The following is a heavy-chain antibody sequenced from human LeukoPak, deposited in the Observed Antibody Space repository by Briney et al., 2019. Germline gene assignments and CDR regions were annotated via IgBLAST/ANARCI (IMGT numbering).Heavy chain of an antibody. CDR1: GGSISSYY. J-gene: IGHJ3*02. V-gene: IGHV4-59*01. CDR3: ARDFRAVRPFGFDM. CDR2: IYFTGST. Sequence: PSETLSLTCTLSGGSISSYYWSWIRQPPRKGLEWIGYIYFTGSTSYNPSLESRVTISVDTSKNQFSLNLSSVTAADTAVYYCARDFRAVRPFGFDMWGQGTMVTVSS. D-gene: IGHD6-6*01.